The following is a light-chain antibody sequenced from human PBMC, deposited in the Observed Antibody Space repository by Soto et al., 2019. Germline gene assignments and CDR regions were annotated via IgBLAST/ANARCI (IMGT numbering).Light chain of an antibody. J-gene: IGKJ1*01. CDR1: QSVSGSY. Sequence: EIVLPQYPATLSLSPWEIATLSCRPSQSVSGSYLAWYQQKPGQAPRLLIYGASSRATGIPDRFSGSGSGTDFTLTISRLEPEDFAVYYCQQYGSSPWTFGQGTKVDI. CDR2: GAS. CDR3: QQYGSSPWT. V-gene: IGKV3-20*01.